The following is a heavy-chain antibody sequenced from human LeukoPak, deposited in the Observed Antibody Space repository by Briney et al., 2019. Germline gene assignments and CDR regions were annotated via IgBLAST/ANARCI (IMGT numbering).Heavy chain of an antibody. CDR3: TRRYNYDSSGYYYVRDAFDI. CDR2: IRSKAYGGTT. V-gene: IGHV3-49*04. CDR1: GFTFSAYS. J-gene: IGHJ3*02. D-gene: IGHD3-22*01. Sequence: PGGSLRLSCATSGFTFSAYSMNWVRHAPGKGLEWVGFIRSKAYGGTTKNAASVKGRFTISRDDSRSIAYLQMNSLKTEDTAVYYCTRRYNYDSSGYYYVRDAFDIWGQGTMVTVSS.